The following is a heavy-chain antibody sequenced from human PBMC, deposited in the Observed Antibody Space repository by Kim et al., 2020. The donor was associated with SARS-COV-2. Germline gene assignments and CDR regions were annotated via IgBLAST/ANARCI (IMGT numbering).Heavy chain of an antibody. Sequence: ASVKVSKASGYTFSNFGVHWVRQAPGQSLERMGWINAGNGDTKYPQKFQGRVTLNRDTSANTVYMELNSLRSEDTAEYYCARVRISGSHYFYGMDVWGQG. J-gene: IGHJ6*02. V-gene: IGHV1-3*01. CDR2: INAGNGDT. CDR3: ARVRISGSHYFYGMDV. CDR1: GYTFSNFG. D-gene: IGHD2-15*01.